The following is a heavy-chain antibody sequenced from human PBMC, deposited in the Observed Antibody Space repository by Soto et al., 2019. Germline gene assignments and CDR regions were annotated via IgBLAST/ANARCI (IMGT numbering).Heavy chain of an antibody. CDR2: ISAYNGNT. J-gene: IGHJ4*02. CDR3: ARTLNEWLLGLE. V-gene: IGHV1-18*01. D-gene: IGHD3-3*01. CDR1: GYTFSSYG. Sequence: QVKLVQSGGEVKKPGASVKISCKASGYTFSSYGISWVRKAPGQGLEWMGWISAYNGNTNYAQQFQGRVTMTTDTSTSTAYMELRSLRSDDTAIYYCARTLNEWLLGLEWGQGTLVTVSS.